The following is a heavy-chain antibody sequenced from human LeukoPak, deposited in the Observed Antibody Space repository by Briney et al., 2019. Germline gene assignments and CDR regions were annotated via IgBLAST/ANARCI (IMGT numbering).Heavy chain of an antibody. CDR2: IKSKTDGGTT. V-gene: IGHV3-15*01. Sequence: GGSLRLSCAASGFTFNNAWMTWVRQAPGKGLEWVGRIKSKTDGGTTDYAAPVKGRFTISRDDSKNTLYLQMNSLKTEDTAVYYCTTDDSSGWYRAVYWGQGTLVTVSS. CDR1: GFTFNNAW. D-gene: IGHD6-19*01. J-gene: IGHJ4*02. CDR3: TTDDSSGWYRAVY.